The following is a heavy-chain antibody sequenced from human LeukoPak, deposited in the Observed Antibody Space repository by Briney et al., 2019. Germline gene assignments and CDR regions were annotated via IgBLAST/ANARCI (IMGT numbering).Heavy chain of an antibody. CDR1: GFRFDDHG. CDR2: INWNGAST. V-gene: IGHV3-20*04. CDR3: AGGDRNGWYFDY. Sequence: GGSLRLSCAASGFRFDDHGMSWVRQVPGKGLEWVSGINWNGASTGYGDSVKGRFTTSRDNAKNSLYLQMNSLRAEDTALYYCAGGDRNGWYFDYWGQGILVTVSS. J-gene: IGHJ4*02. D-gene: IGHD6-19*01.